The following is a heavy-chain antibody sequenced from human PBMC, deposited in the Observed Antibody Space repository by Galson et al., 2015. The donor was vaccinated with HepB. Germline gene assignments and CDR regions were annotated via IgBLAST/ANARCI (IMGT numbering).Heavy chain of an antibody. J-gene: IGHJ3*02. CDR2: IWYDGSNK. V-gene: IGHV3-33*01. CDR3: AREAKLYDAFDI. D-gene: IGHD4-23*01. CDR1: GFTFSSYG. Sequence: SLRLSCAASGFTFSSYGMHWVRQAPGKGLEWVAVIWYDGSNKYYADSVKGRFTISRDNSKNTLYLQMNSLRAEDTAVYYCAREAKLYDAFDIWGQGTMVTVSS.